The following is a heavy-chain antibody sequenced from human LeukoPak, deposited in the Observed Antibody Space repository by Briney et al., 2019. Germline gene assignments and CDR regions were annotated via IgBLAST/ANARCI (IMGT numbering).Heavy chain of an antibody. Sequence: SETLSLTCAVYGGSFSGYYWSWIRQPPGKGLEWIGQINHSGSTNYNPSLKSRVTISVDTSKNQFSLKLSSVTAADTAVYYCARNYDFWSDYYTGGWFDPWGQGTLVTVSS. D-gene: IGHD3-3*01. CDR1: GGSFSGYY. J-gene: IGHJ5*02. CDR2: INHSGST. V-gene: IGHV4-34*01. CDR3: ARNYDFWSDYYTGGWFDP.